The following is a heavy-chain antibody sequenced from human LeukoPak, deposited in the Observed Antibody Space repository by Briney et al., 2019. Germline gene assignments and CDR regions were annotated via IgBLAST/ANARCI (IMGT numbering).Heavy chain of an antibody. D-gene: IGHD4-23*01. CDR3: AKGGGAAYFDY. V-gene: IGHV3-48*03. CDR1: GFAFRSYE. Sequence: GGSLRLSCAASGFAFRSYEMNWVRQAPGKGLEWVSYINVGGSTIYYADSVKGRFAISRDDAKNSLYLQMNSLRAEDTAVYYCAKGGGAAYFDYWGQGTLATVSS. CDR2: INVGGSTI. J-gene: IGHJ4*02.